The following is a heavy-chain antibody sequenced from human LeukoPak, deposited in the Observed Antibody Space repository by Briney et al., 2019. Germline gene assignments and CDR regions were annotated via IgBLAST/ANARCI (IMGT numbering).Heavy chain of an antibody. CDR1: GVSFSGYY. CDR3: ARIDYYDSSGYYYERGGWFDP. Sequence: PSETLSLTCAVYGVSFSGYYWSWLRQPPGKGLEWIGEINHSGSTNYNPSLKSRVTISVDTSKNQFSLKLSSVTAADTAVYYCARIDYYDSSGYYYERGGWFDPWGQGTLVTVSS. V-gene: IGHV4-34*01. J-gene: IGHJ5*02. D-gene: IGHD3-22*01. CDR2: INHSGST.